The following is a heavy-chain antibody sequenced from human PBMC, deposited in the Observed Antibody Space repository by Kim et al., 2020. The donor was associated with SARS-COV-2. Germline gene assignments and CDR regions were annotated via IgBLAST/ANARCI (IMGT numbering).Heavy chain of an antibody. CDR2: IYYSGST. Sequence: SETLSLTCTVSGGSISSYYWSWIRQPPGKGLEWIGYIYYSGSTNYNPSLKSRVTISVDTSKNQFSLKLSSVTAADTAVYYCASSRGLYGPGGQGYWGQGTLVTVSS. J-gene: IGHJ4*02. D-gene: IGHD3-10*01. V-gene: IGHV4-59*13. CDR3: ASSRGLYGPGGQGY. CDR1: GGSISSYY.